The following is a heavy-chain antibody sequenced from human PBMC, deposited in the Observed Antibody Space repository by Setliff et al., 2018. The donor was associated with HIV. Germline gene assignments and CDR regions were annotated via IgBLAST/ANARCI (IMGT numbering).Heavy chain of an antibody. CDR3: AKTSNTGYLFCSDY. V-gene: IGHV3-23*01. D-gene: IGHD3-9*01. CDR1: GLTFSNYA. J-gene: IGHJ4*02. Sequence: GGSLRLSCVASGLTFSNYAMSWVRQAPGKGLEWVSGISGGGGGTYYADSVKGRFTISRDNSKNTLFLEMNSLRADDTAVYYCAKTSNTGYLFCSDYWGQGTLVTVSS. CDR2: ISGGGGGT.